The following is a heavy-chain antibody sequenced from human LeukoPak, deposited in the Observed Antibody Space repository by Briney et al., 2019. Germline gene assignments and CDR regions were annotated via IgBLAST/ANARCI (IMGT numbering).Heavy chain of an antibody. CDR1: GFTFRSYS. V-gene: IGHV3-21*01. CDR2: IGSSSSSI. CDR3: ARETMEAFDI. D-gene: IGHD3-10*01. Sequence: GGSLRLSCAASGFTFRSYSMNWVRQAPGKGLEWVSSIGSSSSSIYYADSVKGRFTISRDNPKNSLYLQLNSLRAEDTAVYYCARETMEAFDIWGQGTMITVSS. J-gene: IGHJ3*02.